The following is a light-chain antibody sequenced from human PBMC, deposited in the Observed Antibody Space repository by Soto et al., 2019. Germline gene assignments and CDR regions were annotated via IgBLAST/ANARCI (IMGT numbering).Light chain of an antibody. CDR1: FSKIGGHP. CDR3: AALDGNLNGPV. Sequence: QSVLTQPPSTSGTPGQRVTISCSGGFSKIGGHPVKWYEHLPGTAPKLLIYRNNQRPSGVPDRFSGSMSGTSASLAISGLQSEDEADYYCAALDGNLNGPVFGGGTKLTVL. J-gene: IGLJ2*01. V-gene: IGLV1-44*01. CDR2: RNN.